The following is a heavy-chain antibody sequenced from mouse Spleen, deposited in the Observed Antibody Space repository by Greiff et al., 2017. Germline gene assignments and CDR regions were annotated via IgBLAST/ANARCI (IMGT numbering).Heavy chain of an antibody. Sequence: QVQLQQPGTELVKPGASVKLSCKASGYTFTSYWMHWVKQRPGQGLEWIGNTNPSNGGTNYNEKFKRKATLTVDKSSRTAYMQLSSLTSEDSAVYYCARYDGYYWYFDVWGAGTTVTVSS. D-gene: IGHD2-3*01. J-gene: IGHJ1*01. CDR1: GYTFTSYW. V-gene: IGHV1-53*01. CDR2: TNPSNGGT. CDR3: ARYDGYYWYFDV.